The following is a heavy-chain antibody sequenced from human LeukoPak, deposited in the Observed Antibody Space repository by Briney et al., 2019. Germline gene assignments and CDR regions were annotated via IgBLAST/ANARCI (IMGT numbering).Heavy chain of an antibody. CDR1: GFTFSRYS. CDR3: VRVYCRSLSCSVDY. Sequence: GGSLRLSCAASGFTFSRYSMKWVRQAPGKGLECVSYISSSSGTIYYGDSVKGRFTISRDNANNSVYLQMNSLRVEDTAVYYCVRVYCRSLSCSVDYWGQGTLVTVSS. J-gene: IGHJ4*02. D-gene: IGHD2-2*01. V-gene: IGHV3-48*01. CDR2: ISSSSGTI.